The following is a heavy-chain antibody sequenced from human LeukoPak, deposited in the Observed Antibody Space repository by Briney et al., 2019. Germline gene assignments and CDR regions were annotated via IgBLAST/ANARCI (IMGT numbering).Heavy chain of an antibody. CDR2: FYYSGST. Sequence: ASETLSLTCTVSGGAISSYYWSWIRQPPGKELEWIGYFYYSGSTNYNPSLKSRVTISVDTSKNQFSLKLNSVTAADTAVYYCARDRGGYCGGDCYSVFDYWGQGTLVTVSS. V-gene: IGHV4-59*01. J-gene: IGHJ4*02. D-gene: IGHD2-21*02. CDR3: ARDRGGYCGGDCYSVFDY. CDR1: GGAISSYY.